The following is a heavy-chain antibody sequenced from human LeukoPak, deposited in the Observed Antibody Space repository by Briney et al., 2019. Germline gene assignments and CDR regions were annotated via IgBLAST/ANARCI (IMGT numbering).Heavy chain of an antibody. CDR3: ARIQAYGGNSEGYYINY. J-gene: IGHJ4*02. V-gene: IGHV2-70*01. D-gene: IGHD4-23*01. CDR1: GFSLSTSGMC. CDR2: IDWDDDK. Sequence: SGPTLVNPTQTLTVTCTFSGFSLSTSGMCVSWIRQPPGKALEWLALIDWDDDKFYSTSLKTRLTISKDTSKNQVVLTMTNMDPVDTATYYCARIQAYGGNSEGYYINYWGQGTLVTVSS.